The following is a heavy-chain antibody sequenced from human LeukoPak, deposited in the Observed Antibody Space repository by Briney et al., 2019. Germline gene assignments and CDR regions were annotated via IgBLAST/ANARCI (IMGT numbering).Heavy chain of an antibody. CDR2: ISSSSYI. D-gene: IGHD1-26*01. CDR1: GFTFSSYS. V-gene: IGHV3-21*04. J-gene: IGHJ1*01. CDR3: AKDIGFVGATGFQH. Sequence: GGSLRLSCAASGFTFSSYSMNWVRQAPGKGLEWVSSISSSSYIYYADSVKGRFTISRDNAKNSLYLQMNSLRAEDTALYYCAKDIGFVGATGFQHWGQGTLVTVSS.